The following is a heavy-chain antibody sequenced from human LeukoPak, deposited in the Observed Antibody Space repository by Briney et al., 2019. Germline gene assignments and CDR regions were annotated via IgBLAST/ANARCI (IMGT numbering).Heavy chain of an antibody. Sequence: SETLSLTCTVSGGSISSSSYYWGWIRQPPGKGLEWIGSIYYSGSTYYNPSLKSRVTISVDTSKIQFSLKLSSVTAADTAVYYCARLIYYGSGRVDYWGQGTLVTVSS. CDR2: IYYSGST. CDR3: ARLIYYGSGRVDY. CDR1: GGSISSSSYY. J-gene: IGHJ4*02. V-gene: IGHV4-39*01. D-gene: IGHD3-10*01.